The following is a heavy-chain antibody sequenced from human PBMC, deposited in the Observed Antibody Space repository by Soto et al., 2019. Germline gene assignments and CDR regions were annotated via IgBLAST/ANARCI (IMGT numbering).Heavy chain of an antibody. D-gene: IGHD2-2*01. CDR2: ISYDGSNK. Sequence: PGGSLRLSCAASGFTFSSYGMHWVRQAPGKGLEWVAVISYDGSNKYYADSVKGRFTISRDNSKNTLYLQMNSLRAEDTAVYYCAKSLGYCISTSCYGDYYYGMDVWGQGTTVTVSS. J-gene: IGHJ6*02. CDR3: AKSLGYCISTSCYGDYYYGMDV. V-gene: IGHV3-30*18. CDR1: GFTFSSYG.